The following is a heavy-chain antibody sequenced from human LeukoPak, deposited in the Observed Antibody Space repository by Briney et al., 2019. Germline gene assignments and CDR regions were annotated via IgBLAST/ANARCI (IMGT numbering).Heavy chain of an antibody. Sequence: GGSLRLSCAASGFTFSSHAMSWVRQAPGKGLEWVSGISGSGGSTYYADSVKGRFTISRDNSKSTLYLQMNSLRADDTAVYYCAKASGSPYYFDYWGQGTLVTVSS. CDR1: GFTFSSHA. CDR3: AKASGSPYYFDY. D-gene: IGHD3-10*01. CDR2: ISGSGGST. V-gene: IGHV3-23*01. J-gene: IGHJ4*02.